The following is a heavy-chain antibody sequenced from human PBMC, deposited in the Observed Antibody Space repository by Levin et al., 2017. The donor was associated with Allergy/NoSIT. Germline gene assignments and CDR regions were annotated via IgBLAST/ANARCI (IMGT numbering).Heavy chain of an antibody. CDR3: ARATDAVIKGGNTWDS. Sequence: ASETLSLTCTVSGGSINNYYWNWIRQPPGKGLEWIGYIFYTGSTKYSPSLKSRVTMSVDTSKNQFSLKLSSVTAADTAVYYCARATDAVIKGGNTWDSWGQGTLVTVSS. D-gene: IGHD4-23*01. CDR2: IFYTGST. CDR1: GGSINNYY. V-gene: IGHV4-59*01. J-gene: IGHJ4*02.